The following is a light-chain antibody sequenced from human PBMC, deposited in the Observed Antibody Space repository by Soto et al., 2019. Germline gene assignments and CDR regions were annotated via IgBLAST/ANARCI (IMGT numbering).Light chain of an antibody. V-gene: IGLV2-23*01. J-gene: IGLJ1*01. CDR1: SSTIGSYDL. CDR3: CSYSGSSTYV. CDR2: EDS. Sequence: QSALTQPASVSGSPGQSITISCTGASSTIGSYDLVSWYQHHPGKAPKLMIYEDSKRPSGVSNRFSGSKSGNTASLTVSGLQAEDEADYYCCSYSGSSTYVFGTGTKLTVL.